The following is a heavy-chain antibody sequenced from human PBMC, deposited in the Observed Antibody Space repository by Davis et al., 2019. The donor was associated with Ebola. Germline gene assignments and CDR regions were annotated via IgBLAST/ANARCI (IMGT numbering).Heavy chain of an antibody. J-gene: IGHJ4*02. V-gene: IGHV3-23*05. CDR1: GFTFSSYA. Sequence: GGSLRLSCAASGFTFSSYAMNWVRQAPGKGLEWVAHISDSGSTTYYTDSVKGRFTISRDNAKNTLYLQMNSLKTEDTAVYYCTTILYYGSGSYYLFDYWGQGTLVTVSS. D-gene: IGHD3-10*01. CDR2: ISDSGSTT. CDR3: TTILYYGSGSYYLFDY.